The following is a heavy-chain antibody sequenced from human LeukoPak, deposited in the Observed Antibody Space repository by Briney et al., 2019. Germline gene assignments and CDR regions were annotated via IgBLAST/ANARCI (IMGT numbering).Heavy chain of an antibody. V-gene: IGHV1-69*01. J-gene: IGHJ3*02. CDR2: IIPIFGTA. CDR3: ARATYYYDSSGYYDAFDI. CDR1: GGTFSSYA. Sequence: SVNVSCKASGGTFSSYAISWVRQAPGQGLEWMGGIIPIFGTANYAQKFQGRVTITADESTSTAYMELSSLRSEDTAVYYCARATYYYDSSGYYDAFDIWGQGTMVTVSS. D-gene: IGHD3-22*01.